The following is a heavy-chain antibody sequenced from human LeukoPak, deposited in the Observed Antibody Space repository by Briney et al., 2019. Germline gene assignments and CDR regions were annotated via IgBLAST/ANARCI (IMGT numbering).Heavy chain of an antibody. D-gene: IGHD3-10*01. CDR3: ARDRNYYGSGSYYLQNDY. Sequence: GASVKVSCKASGYTFTSYDINWVRQATGQGLEWMGWISAYNGNTNYAQKLQGRVTMTTDTSTSTAYMELRSLRSDDTAVYYCARDRNYYGSGSYYLQNDYWGQGTLVTVSS. CDR1: GYTFTSYD. CDR2: ISAYNGNT. V-gene: IGHV1-18*01. J-gene: IGHJ4*02.